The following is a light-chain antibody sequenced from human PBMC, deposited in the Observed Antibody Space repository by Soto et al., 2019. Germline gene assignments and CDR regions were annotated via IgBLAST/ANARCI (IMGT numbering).Light chain of an antibody. Sequence: DIQMTQSPSSLSASVGDRVTITCRASQDISSHLGWFQQKPGKAPKRLIYAASTLESGVPSRFSGSRSGTEFTLTISSLQPDDIATYYCQQCHRYLTFGQGTKVDIK. CDR2: AAS. V-gene: IGKV1-17*01. CDR1: QDISSH. CDR3: QQCHRYLT. J-gene: IGKJ1*01.